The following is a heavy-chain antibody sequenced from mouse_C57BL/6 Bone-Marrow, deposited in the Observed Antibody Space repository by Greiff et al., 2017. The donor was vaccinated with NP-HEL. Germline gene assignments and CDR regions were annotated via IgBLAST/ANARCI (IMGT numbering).Heavy chain of an antibody. Sequence: VQLQQSGAELVRPGASVKLSCKASGYTFTSYGISWVKQRTGQGLEWIGEIYPRSGDNYSNENFKGKGRLTVYKSSSTGYIELRILTSEDSAVYFCARQLRLQYYFDYWGQGTTLTVSS. CDR3: ARQLRLQYYFDY. J-gene: IGHJ2*01. V-gene: IGHV1-81*01. CDR1: GYTFTSYG. CDR2: IYPRSGDN. D-gene: IGHD3-2*02.